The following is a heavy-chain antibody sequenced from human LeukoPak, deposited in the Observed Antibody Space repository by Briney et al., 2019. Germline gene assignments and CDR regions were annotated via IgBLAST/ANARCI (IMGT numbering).Heavy chain of an antibody. CDR2: IKEDGSEK. J-gene: IGHJ4*02. CDR3: AKTPTSGYDVFGRLSRFDY. V-gene: IGHV3-7*05. Sequence: GGALRLSGSASGLTFSSYWMSWVRQAPGKGLEGVANIKEDGSEKHYVDSVKGRFTISRDNAKHSLYLQMNSLRAEDTAVYYCAKTPTSGYDVFGRLSRFDYWGQGTLVSVCS. D-gene: IGHD5-12*01. CDR1: GLTFSSYW.